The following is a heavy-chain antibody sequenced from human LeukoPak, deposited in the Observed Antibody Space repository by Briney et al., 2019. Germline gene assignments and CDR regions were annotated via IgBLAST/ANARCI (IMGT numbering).Heavy chain of an antibody. Sequence: ISGSGGSTYYADSVKGRFTISRDNSKNTLYLQMNSLRAEDTAVYYCAKEGRVIMGATCVDYWGQGTLVTVSS. D-gene: IGHD1-26*01. J-gene: IGHJ4*02. CDR2: ISGSGGST. CDR3: AKEGRVIMGATCVDY. V-gene: IGHV3-23*01.